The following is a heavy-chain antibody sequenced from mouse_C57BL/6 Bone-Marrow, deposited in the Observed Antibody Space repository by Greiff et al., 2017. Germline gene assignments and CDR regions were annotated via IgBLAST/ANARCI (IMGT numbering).Heavy chain of an antibody. J-gene: IGHJ2*01. V-gene: IGHV1-4*01. CDR1: GYTFTSYT. D-gene: IGHD1-1*01. Sequence: VKLMESGAELARPGASVKMSCKASGYTFTSYTMHWVKQRPGQGLEWIGYINPSSGYTKYNQKFKDKATLTADKSSSTAYMQLSSLTSEDSAVYYCARYYYGRGDYRGQGTTLTVSS. CDR2: INPSSGYT. CDR3: ARYYYGRGDY.